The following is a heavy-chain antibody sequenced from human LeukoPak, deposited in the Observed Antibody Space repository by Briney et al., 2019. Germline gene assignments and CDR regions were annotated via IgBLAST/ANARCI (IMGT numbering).Heavy chain of an antibody. CDR1: GFTFNNYG. J-gene: IGHJ4*02. D-gene: IGHD1-14*01. CDR2: IRYDGTSE. V-gene: IGHV3-30*02. Sequence: GGSLRLSCGASGFTFNNYGMLWVRQAPGKGLDWVAFIRYDGTSEYYADSVKGRFTISRDNSKNTLFLQMNSLRPEDTAVYYCVKDNPLDYWGQGTLVIVSS. CDR3: VKDNPLDY.